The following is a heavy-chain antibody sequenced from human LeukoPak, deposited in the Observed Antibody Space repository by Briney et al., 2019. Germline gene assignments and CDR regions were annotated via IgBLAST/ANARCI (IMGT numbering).Heavy chain of an antibody. V-gene: IGHV3-72*01. CDR2: TRNKADSYTT. CDR3: ILIHYYYGMDV. Sequence: SGGSLRLSCAASGFTFSDYYMDWVRQAPGKGLEWVGRTRNKADSYTTEYAASVKGRFTISRDFSKNSLYLQMNSLKTEDTAVYYCILIHYYYGMDVWGQGTTVTVSS. J-gene: IGHJ6*02. D-gene: IGHD2-21*01. CDR1: GFTFSDYY.